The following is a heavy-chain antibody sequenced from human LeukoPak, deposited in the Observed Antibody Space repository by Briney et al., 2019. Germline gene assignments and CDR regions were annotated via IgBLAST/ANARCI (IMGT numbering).Heavy chain of an antibody. CDR3: ARETSGVDY. Sequence: GGSLRLSCAASGFTFSSYSMNWVRQAPGKGLEWVSYISSSSSTIYYADSVKGRFTISRDNAKNSLYLQMNSLRAEDTAVYYCARETSGVDYWGQGTLVTVSS. V-gene: IGHV3-48*01. D-gene: IGHD3-10*01. J-gene: IGHJ4*02. CDR2: ISSSSSTI. CDR1: GFTFSSYS.